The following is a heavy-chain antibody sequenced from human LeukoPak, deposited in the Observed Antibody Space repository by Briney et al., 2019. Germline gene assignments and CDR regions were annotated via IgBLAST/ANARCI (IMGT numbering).Heavy chain of an antibody. CDR1: GFTFSSYS. CDR3: AREFKSGYGMWA. D-gene: IGHD5-18*01. J-gene: IGHJ5*02. CDR2: ITSSSDYR. V-gene: IGHV3-21*01. Sequence: GGSLRLSCTASGFTFSSYSMNWVRQAPGKGLEWVSSITSSSDYRYYADSVKGRFTISRDNAENSLHLQMDSLRAEDTAVYYCAREFKSGYGMWAWGQGTLVTVSS.